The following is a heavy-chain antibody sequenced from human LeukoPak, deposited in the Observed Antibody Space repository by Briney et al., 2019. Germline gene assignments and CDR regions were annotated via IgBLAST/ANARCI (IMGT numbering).Heavy chain of an antibody. J-gene: IGHJ3*02. CDR1: GGPISSYY. Sequence: PSETLSLTCTVSGGPISSYYWSWVRQAPGKGLEWVSVIYSDGRTYYADSVKGRFTISRDNSKNTLYLQMNSLRAEDTAVYYCARDSGRFDVFDIWGQGTMVTVSS. D-gene: IGHD3-10*01. CDR3: ARDSGRFDVFDI. CDR2: IYSDGRT. V-gene: IGHV3-53*01.